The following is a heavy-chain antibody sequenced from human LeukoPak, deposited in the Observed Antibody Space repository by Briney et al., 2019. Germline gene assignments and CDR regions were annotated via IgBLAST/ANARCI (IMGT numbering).Heavy chain of an antibody. CDR3: ARRGTTVTP. V-gene: IGHV4-39*01. CDR1: GGSISSSSYY. J-gene: IGHJ5*02. D-gene: IGHD4-17*01. CDR2: IYYSGST. Sequence: SETLSFTCTVSGGSISSSSYYWGWIRQPPGKGLEWIGSIYYSGSTYYNPSLKSRVTISVDTSKNQFSLKLSSVTAADTAVYYCARRGTTVTPWGQGTLVTVSS.